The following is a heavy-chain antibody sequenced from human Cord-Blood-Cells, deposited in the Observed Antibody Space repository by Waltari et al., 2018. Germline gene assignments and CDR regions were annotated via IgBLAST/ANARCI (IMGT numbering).Heavy chain of an antibody. CDR1: GFTFSSYG. J-gene: IGHJ4*02. V-gene: IGHV3-30*02. CDR3: AKEMAYCSSTSCYTAFDY. Sequence: QVQLVESGGGVVQPGGSLRLSCAASGFTFSSYGMHWVRQAPAKGLEWVAFIRYDGSNKYYADSVKGRFTISRDNSKNTLYLQINSLRAEDTAVYYCAKEMAYCSSTSCYTAFDYWGQGTLVTVSS. CDR2: IRYDGSNK. D-gene: IGHD2-2*02.